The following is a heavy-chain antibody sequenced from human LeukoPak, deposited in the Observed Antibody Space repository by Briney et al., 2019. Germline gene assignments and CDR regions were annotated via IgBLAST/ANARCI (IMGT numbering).Heavy chain of an antibody. Sequence: PGGSLRLSCAASGFTFNNYWMHWVRQAPGKGLVWFSRINSDGSTTNYADSVKGRFTISRDNAKNTLYLQMNSLRAEDTAVYYCASGSSGWYGEIWGQGTLVTVSS. V-gene: IGHV3-74*01. D-gene: IGHD6-19*01. J-gene: IGHJ4*02. CDR1: GFTFNNYW. CDR3: ASGSSGWYGEI. CDR2: INSDGSTT.